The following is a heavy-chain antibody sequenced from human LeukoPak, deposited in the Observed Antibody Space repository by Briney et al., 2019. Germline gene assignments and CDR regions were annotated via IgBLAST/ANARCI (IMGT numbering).Heavy chain of an antibody. J-gene: IGHJ5*02. Sequence: PSETLSLTCTVSGGSISSYYWSWIRQPPGKGLEWIGYIYYSGSTNYNPSLKSRVTISVDTSKNQFSLKLSSVTAADTAVYYCARLMLHDWFDPWGQGTLVTVSS. D-gene: IGHD3-16*01. CDR3: ARLMLHDWFDP. CDR1: GGSISSYY. V-gene: IGHV4-59*08. CDR2: IYYSGST.